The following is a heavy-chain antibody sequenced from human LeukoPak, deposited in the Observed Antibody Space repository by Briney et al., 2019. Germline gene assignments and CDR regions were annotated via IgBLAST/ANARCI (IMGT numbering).Heavy chain of an antibody. Sequence: PSETLSLTCTVSGGYISSYYWSWIRQPPGKGLEWIEYIYYSGSTNYNPSLKSRVTISVDTSKNQFSLKLSSVTAADKAVYYCARCIAVAGMFGWFDPWGQGTLVTVSS. V-gene: IGHV4-59*01. J-gene: IGHJ5*02. CDR3: ARCIAVAGMFGWFDP. CDR2: IYYSGST. D-gene: IGHD6-19*01. CDR1: GGYISSYY.